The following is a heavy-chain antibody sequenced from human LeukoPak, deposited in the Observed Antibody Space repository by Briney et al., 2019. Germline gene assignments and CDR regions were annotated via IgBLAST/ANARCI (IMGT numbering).Heavy chain of an antibody. J-gene: IGHJ3*02. CDR2: FDPEDGET. Sequence: ASVKVSCKVSGYTLTELSMHLVRQATGKGLEWMGGFDPEDGETIYAQKFQGRVTMTEDTSTDTAYMELSSLRSEDTAVYYCATFHDSSGYRNFAFDIWGQGTMVTVSS. CDR1: GYTLTELS. D-gene: IGHD3-22*01. CDR3: ATFHDSSGYRNFAFDI. V-gene: IGHV1-24*01.